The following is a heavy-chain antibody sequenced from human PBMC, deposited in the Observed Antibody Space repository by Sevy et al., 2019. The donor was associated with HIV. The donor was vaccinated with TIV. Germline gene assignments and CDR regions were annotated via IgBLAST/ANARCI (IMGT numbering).Heavy chain of an antibody. J-gene: IGHJ4*02. V-gene: IGHV3-7*01. CDR1: GFTFSSYW. CDR3: ARDSLGDIVVVVAAPDYFDY. D-gene: IGHD2-15*01. Sequence: GGSLRLPCAASGFTFSSYWMSWVRQAPGKGLEWVANIKQDGSEKYYVDSVKGRFTISRDNAKNSLYLQMNSLRAEDTAVYYCARDSLGDIVVVVAAPDYFDYWGQGTLVTVSS. CDR2: IKQDGSEK.